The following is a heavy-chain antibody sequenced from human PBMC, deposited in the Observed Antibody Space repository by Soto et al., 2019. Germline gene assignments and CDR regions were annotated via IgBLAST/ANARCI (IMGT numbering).Heavy chain of an antibody. CDR2: IIPIFGTP. V-gene: IGHV1-69*06. Sequence: QVQLVQSGAEVKKPGSSVKVSCKASGGTFSNYAISWVRQAPGQGLEWMGGIIPIFGTPNYAQKFQGRVTITADKSTSTAYMEVRNLRSDDTAVYYCASGWETVGSTAPFAYWGQGTLFTVSS. CDR1: GGTFSNYA. CDR3: ASGWETVGSTAPFAY. J-gene: IGHJ4*02. D-gene: IGHD1-26*01.